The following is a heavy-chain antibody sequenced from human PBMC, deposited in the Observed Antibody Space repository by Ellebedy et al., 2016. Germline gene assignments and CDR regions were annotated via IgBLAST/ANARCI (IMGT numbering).Heavy chain of an antibody. CDR1: GFTFSRYW. CDR2: IKQDGSEK. J-gene: IGHJ4*02. CDR3: AREGGIFGLDY. D-gene: IGHD3-3*02. V-gene: IGHV3-7*01. Sequence: GGSLRLSXAASGFTFSRYWMSWVRQAPGKGLEWVANIKQDGSEKHYVDSVKGRITISRDNAKNSLYLKMNSLRAEDTAVYYCAREGGIFGLDYWGQGTLVTVSS.